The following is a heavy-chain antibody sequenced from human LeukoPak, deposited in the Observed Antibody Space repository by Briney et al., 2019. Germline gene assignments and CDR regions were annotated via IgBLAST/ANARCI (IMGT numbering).Heavy chain of an antibody. CDR1: GFSVSNAY. CDR2: IYSGGNT. Sequence: GGSLRLSCAASGFSVSNAYMSWVRQAPGKGLEWVSIIYSGGNTYYADSVKGRFTISRDNSKNTLYLQMNRLRPEDTAVYYCARGTVTAPDYWGQGTLVTVSS. D-gene: IGHD2-21*02. CDR3: ARGTVTAPDY. J-gene: IGHJ4*02. V-gene: IGHV3-53*01.